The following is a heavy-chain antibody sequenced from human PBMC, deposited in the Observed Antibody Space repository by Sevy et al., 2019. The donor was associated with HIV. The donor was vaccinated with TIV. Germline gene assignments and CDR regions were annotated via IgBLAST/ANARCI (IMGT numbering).Heavy chain of an antibody. J-gene: IGHJ6*02. D-gene: IGHD6-6*01. Sequence: ASVKVSCKASGYTFTGSYMHWVRQAPGQGLEWMGWINLKTGGPHYDQKFQDRVTMTRDTSISTAYMELHRLKSDDSAMYYCARDPDDDSSSLNGMDVWGQGTSVTVSS. CDR3: ARDPDDDSSSLNGMDV. CDR1: GYTFTGSY. V-gene: IGHV1-2*02. CDR2: INLKTGGP.